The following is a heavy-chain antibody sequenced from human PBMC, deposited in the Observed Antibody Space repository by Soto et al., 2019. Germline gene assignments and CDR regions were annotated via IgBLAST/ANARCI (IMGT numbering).Heavy chain of an antibody. V-gene: IGHV1-69*02. Sequence: QVQLVQSGAEVKKPGSSVKVSCKASGGTFSSYTISWVRQAPGQGLEWMGRIIPILGIANYAQKFQGRVTIXAXXSTSTAYMELSSLRSEDTAVYYCATYDSSGYTFDYWGQGTLVTVSS. CDR3: ATYDSSGYTFDY. D-gene: IGHD3-22*01. CDR1: GGTFSSYT. CDR2: IIPILGIA. J-gene: IGHJ4*02.